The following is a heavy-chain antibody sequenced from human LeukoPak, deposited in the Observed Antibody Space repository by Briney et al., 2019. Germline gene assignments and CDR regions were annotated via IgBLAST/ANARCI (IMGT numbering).Heavy chain of an antibody. CDR3: AKRDTNSYIDD. CDR1: GFTVSSNH. Sequence: SVRLSCAPSGFTVSSNHMSWVRQAPGTGLEWASIIYRSGTTYYADSVKGRFTISRDNTKNTLYMQMNSLRVEDTAVYYCAKRDTNSYIDDWGQGTLVAVSS. CDR2: IYRSGTT. D-gene: IGHD5-18*01. V-gene: IGHV3-53*01. J-gene: IGHJ4*02.